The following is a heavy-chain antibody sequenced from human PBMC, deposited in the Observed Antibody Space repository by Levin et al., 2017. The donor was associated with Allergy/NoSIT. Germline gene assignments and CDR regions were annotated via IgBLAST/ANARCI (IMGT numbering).Heavy chain of an antibody. CDR2: IKQDESEK. V-gene: IGHV3-7*04. Sequence: PGGSLRLSCAASGFTFNNFWMSWVRQAPGKGLEWVANIKQDESEKNYVDSVKGRFTISRDNAKNSLNLQMNSLRAEDTAVYYCAREGKESSGWIQWGQGTLVTVSS. D-gene: IGHD6-19*01. J-gene: IGHJ4*02. CDR3: AREGKESSGWIQ. CDR1: GFTFNNFW.